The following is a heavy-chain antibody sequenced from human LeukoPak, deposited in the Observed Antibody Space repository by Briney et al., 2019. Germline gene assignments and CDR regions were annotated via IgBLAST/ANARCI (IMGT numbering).Heavy chain of an antibody. J-gene: IGHJ5*02. CDR1: GGSISSYY. V-gene: IGHV4-59*01. D-gene: IGHD3-22*01. CDR2: IYYSGST. CDR3: ARGTSVVTFAT. Sequence: SETLSLTCTVSGGSISSYYWSWIRQPPGKGLEWIGNIYYSGSTNYNPSLKSRVTISVDTSKNQFSLKLSSVTAADPAVYYCARGTSVVTFATWGQGTLVTVSS.